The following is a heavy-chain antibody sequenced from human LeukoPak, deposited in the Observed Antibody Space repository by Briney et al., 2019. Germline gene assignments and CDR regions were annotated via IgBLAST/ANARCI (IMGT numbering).Heavy chain of an antibody. CDR3: ATRTHNSYAEGWYFDL. Sequence: SVKVSCKASGVTFNSYTINWVRQAPGQGLEWMGRIIPIFGTANYAQGFQGRVTITTDESTSTAYMELSSLRSEDTAVYYCATRTHNSYAEGWYFDLWGRGTLVTVSS. CDR2: IIPIFGTA. D-gene: IGHD5-18*01. V-gene: IGHV1-69*05. CDR1: GVTFNSYT. J-gene: IGHJ2*01.